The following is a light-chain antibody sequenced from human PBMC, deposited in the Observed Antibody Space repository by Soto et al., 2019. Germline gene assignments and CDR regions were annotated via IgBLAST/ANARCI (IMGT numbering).Light chain of an antibody. V-gene: IGLV2-8*01. J-gene: IGLJ1*01. CDR1: SSDVGGYNY. Sequence: QSVLTQPPSASGSPGQSVTISCAGTSSDVGGYNYVSWYQQYPGKVPKLMIYEVSERPSGVPDRFSGSKSGNTAFLTVSGLQAEDEADYYCLSYADTAYVFVTGTKLTVL. CDR2: EVS. CDR3: LSYADTAYV.